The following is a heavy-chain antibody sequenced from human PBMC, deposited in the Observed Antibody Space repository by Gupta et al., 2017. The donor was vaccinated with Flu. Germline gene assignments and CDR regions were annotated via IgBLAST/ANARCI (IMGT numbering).Heavy chain of an antibody. CDR3: ARADPTTETAMDAFDL. CDR2: ISATGSYT. CDR1: GFPFSDYY. J-gene: IGHJ3*01. V-gene: IGHV3-11*05. Sequence: QVQLVESGGGLVNPGGSLRLSCAASGFPFSDYYVTWIRQAPGKGLEWISYISATGSYTNYAVSVKGRFTISRDNAKNSMYLQLNGLRAGDTAVYYCARADPTTETAMDAFDLWGQGTMVTVS. D-gene: IGHD2-21*02.